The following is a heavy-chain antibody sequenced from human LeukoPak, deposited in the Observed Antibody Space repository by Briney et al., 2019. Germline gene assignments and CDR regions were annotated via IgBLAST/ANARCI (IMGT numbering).Heavy chain of an antibody. CDR3: ASYFHYGDYASLWY. D-gene: IGHD4-17*01. CDR2: ISENGEST. V-gene: IGHV3-23*01. Sequence: GGSLRLSCAGSGFTFNTYAMSWVRQAPGKGLEWVSSISENGESTYYADSVKGRFTISRDNSRNTLYLQMNSLRAEDTAVYYCASYFHYGDYASLWYWGQGTLVTVSS. CDR1: GFTFNTYA. J-gene: IGHJ4*02.